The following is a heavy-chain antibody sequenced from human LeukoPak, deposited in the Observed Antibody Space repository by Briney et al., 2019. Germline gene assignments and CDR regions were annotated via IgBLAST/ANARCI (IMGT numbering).Heavy chain of an antibody. CDR2: IYYSGTT. CDR1: GASISSSY. CDR3: ARLLVVGGDGYAFDI. J-gene: IGHJ3*02. V-gene: IGHV4-59*01. D-gene: IGHD1-26*01. Sequence: SETLSLTCTVSGASISSSYWSWIRQPPGKGLEWIGYIYYSGTTNYNPSLKSRLTISVDTSKDQFSLKLSSVTAADTAVYYCARLLVVGGDGYAFDIWGQGTMVTVSS.